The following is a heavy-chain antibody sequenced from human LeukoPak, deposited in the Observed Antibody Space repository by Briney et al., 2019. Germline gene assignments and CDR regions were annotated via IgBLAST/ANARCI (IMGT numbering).Heavy chain of an antibody. J-gene: IGHJ6*02. CDR1: GFTFSSYA. CDR3: ARGGMGANSQEYFYYGMDV. Sequence: GGSLRLSCAVSGFTFSSYAMNWVRQTPGKGLEWVSSISRTSSYIYYADSVKGRFTLSRDNGKNSLYLQMNSLRAEDAAVYYCARGGMGANSQEYFYYGMDVWGQGTTVTVSS. CDR2: ISRTSSYI. V-gene: IGHV3-21*01. D-gene: IGHD2-8*01.